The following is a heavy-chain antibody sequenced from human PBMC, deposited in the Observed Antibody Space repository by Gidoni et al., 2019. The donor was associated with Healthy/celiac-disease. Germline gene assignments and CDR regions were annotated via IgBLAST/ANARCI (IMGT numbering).Heavy chain of an antibody. J-gene: IGHJ4*02. CDR1: GFTFSSYW. D-gene: IGHD2-15*01. V-gene: IGHV3-7*01. CDR3: ARESVVVVAATHGYYFDY. CDR2: IKQDGSEK. Sequence: EVQLVESGGGLVQPGGSLRLSCAASGFTFSSYWMSWVRQAPGKGLEWVANIKQDGSEKYYVDSVKGRFTISRDNAKNSLYLQMNSLRAEDTAVYYCARESVVVVAATHGYYFDYWGQGTLVTVSS.